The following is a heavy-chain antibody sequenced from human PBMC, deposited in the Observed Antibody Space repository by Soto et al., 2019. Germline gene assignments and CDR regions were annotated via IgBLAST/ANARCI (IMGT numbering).Heavy chain of an antibody. D-gene: IGHD3-10*01. Sequence: GASVKVSCKASGYTFTSYYMHWVRQAPGQGLEWMGIINPSGGSTSYAQKFQGRVTMTRDTSTSTVYMELSSLRSEDTAVYYCARCYGPKALTLNKIDYYYYGMDVWGQGTTVTVSS. CDR2: INPSGGST. J-gene: IGHJ6*02. V-gene: IGHV1-46*01. CDR1: GYTFTSYY. CDR3: ARCYGPKALTLNKIDYYYYGMDV.